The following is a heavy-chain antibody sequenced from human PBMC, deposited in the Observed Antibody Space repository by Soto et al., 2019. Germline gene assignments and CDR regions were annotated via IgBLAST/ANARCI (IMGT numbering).Heavy chain of an antibody. CDR1: GFTFSSYA. V-gene: IGHV3-23*01. J-gene: IGHJ4*02. D-gene: IGHD2-2*01. CDR2: ISGSGGST. CDR3: AKGLSCISTSCYLDYFDY. Sequence: GGSLRLSCAASGFTFSSYAMSWVRQAPGKGLEWVSVISGSGGSTHYADSVKGRSTISRDNSKNTLHLQVNSLRAEDTAVYYCAKGLSCISTSCYLDYFDYWGQGTLVTVSS.